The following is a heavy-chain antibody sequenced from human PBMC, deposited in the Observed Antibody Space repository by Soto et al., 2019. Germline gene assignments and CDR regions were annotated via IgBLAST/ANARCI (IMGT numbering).Heavy chain of an antibody. CDR1: GDSISSGGYY. CDR3: SKQDNWFDP. Sequence: QVQLQESGPGLVKPSQTLSLTCTVSGDSISSGGYYWSWIRQHPGKGLEWLGYIYYSGSTYYNPSFKCRVTISIDTSKNQSSLRLSSVTAADTAVYYCSKQDNWFDPWGQGTLVTVSS. CDR2: IYYSGST. J-gene: IGHJ5*02. V-gene: IGHV4-31*03.